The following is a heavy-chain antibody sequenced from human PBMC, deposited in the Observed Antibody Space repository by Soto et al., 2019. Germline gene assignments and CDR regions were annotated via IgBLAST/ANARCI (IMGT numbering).Heavy chain of an antibody. CDR3: ARDTSANPIRYFDWLLDY. Sequence: PGGSLRLSCAASGFTFSSYGMHWVRQAPGKGLEWVAVIWYDGSNKYYADSVKGRFTISRDNSKNTLYLQMNSLRAEDTAVYYCARDTSANPIRYFDWLLDYWGQGTLVTVSS. J-gene: IGHJ4*02. V-gene: IGHV3-33*01. CDR2: IWYDGSNK. D-gene: IGHD3-9*01. CDR1: GFTFSSYG.